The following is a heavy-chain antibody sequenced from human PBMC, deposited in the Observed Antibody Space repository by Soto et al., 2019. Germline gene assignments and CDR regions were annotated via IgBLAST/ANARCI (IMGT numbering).Heavy chain of an antibody. CDR2: ISSSSSTI. J-gene: IGHJ4*02. D-gene: IGHD6-19*01. CDR1: GFTFSSYS. CDR3: ARDRSSGWYGFGFDY. V-gene: IGHV3-48*02. Sequence: GGSLRLSCAASGFTFSSYSMNWVRQAPGKGLEWVSYISSSSSTIYYADSVKGRFTISRDNAKNSLYLQMNSLRDEDTAAYYCARDRSSGWYGFGFDYWGQGTLVTVSS.